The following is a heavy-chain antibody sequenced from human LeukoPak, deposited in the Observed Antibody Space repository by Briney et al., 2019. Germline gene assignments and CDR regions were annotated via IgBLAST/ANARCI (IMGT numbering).Heavy chain of an antibody. J-gene: IGHJ3*02. Sequence: TGGSLRLSCAVSGFTVSSNYMNWVRQAPGKGLEWVSVIYSGGSAYYADSVKGRFTISRDNSKNTLYLQMNSLRAEDTAVYYCASGGTGGDAFDIWGQGTMVTVSS. CDR1: GFTVSSNY. CDR2: IYSGGSA. CDR3: ASGGTGGDAFDI. D-gene: IGHD2-15*01. V-gene: IGHV3-53*01.